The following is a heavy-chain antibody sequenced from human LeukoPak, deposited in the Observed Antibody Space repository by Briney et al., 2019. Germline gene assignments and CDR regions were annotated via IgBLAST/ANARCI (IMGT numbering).Heavy chain of an antibody. J-gene: IGHJ5*02. Sequence: SETLSLTCTVSGGSISSGSYYWSWIRQPAGRGLEWIGRIYTSGSTNYNPSLKSRVTISVDTSKNQLSLKLSSVTAADTAVYYCARDGVTGNLFDPWGQGTLVTVSS. CDR2: IYTSGST. CDR1: GGSISSGSYY. CDR3: ARDGVTGNLFDP. V-gene: IGHV4-61*02. D-gene: IGHD1-20*01.